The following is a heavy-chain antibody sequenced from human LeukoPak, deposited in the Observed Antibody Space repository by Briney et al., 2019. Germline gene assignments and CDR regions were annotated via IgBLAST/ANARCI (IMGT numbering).Heavy chain of an antibody. CDR1: GFTFSSHV. Sequence: GGSLRLSCAASGFTFSSHVIHWVRQAPGKGLEWVAVISHDGSSEYYGDSVKGRFTIFRDNSKNTLYLQMNSLRTEDTAVYYCARVTYVSGTFDYWGQGTLVTVSS. D-gene: IGHD3-10*01. J-gene: IGHJ4*02. CDR2: ISHDGSSE. V-gene: IGHV3-30-3*01. CDR3: ARVTYVSGTFDY.